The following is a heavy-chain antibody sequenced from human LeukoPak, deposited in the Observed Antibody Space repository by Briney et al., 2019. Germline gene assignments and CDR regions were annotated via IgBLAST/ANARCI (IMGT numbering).Heavy chain of an antibody. D-gene: IGHD4-17*01. CDR1: GGSISSSSYY. Sequence: SETLSLTCTVSGGSISSSSYYWGWIRQPPGKGQEWIGSIYYSGSTYYNPSLKSRVTISVDTSKNQFSLKLSSVTAADTAVYYCAIHLPQVGPDYGVVDYWGQGTLVTVSS. CDR2: IYYSGST. CDR3: AIHLPQVGPDYGVVDY. J-gene: IGHJ4*02. V-gene: IGHV4-39*01.